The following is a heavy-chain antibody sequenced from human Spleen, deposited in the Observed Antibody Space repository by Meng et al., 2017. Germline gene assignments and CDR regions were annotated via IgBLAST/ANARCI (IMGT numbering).Heavy chain of an antibody. Sequence: QVQVQQWGAGLLKPSETLPLTCASHGGSFSAYDWSWIRQPPGKGLEWLGQINHSGSTNDNPSLKSRVTSSIDTSRNQLSLKLSSVTAADTAVYYCRLAYCMGDCVDYWGQGTLVTVSS. D-gene: IGHD2-21*01. CDR3: RLAYCMGDCVDY. CDR1: GGSFSAYD. J-gene: IGHJ4*02. V-gene: IGHV4-34*01. CDR2: INHSGST.